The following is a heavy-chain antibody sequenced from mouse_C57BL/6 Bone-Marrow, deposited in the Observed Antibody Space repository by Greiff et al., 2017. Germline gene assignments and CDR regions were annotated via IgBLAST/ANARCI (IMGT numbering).Heavy chain of an antibody. CDR3: ARGLDYDGDAMDY. J-gene: IGHJ4*01. CDR2: IYPGSGNT. V-gene: IGHV1-76*01. D-gene: IGHD2-4*01. CDR1: GYTFTDYY. Sequence: VKLQQSGAELVRPGASVKLSCKASGYTFTDYYINWVKQRPGQGLEWIARIYPGSGNTYYNEKFKGKATLTAEKSSSTAYMQLSSLTSEDSAVYFCARGLDYDGDAMDYWGQGTSVTVSS.